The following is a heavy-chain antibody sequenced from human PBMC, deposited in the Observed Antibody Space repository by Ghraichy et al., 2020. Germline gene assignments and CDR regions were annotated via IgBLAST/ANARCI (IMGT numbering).Heavy chain of an antibody. CDR1: GGSISSYY. D-gene: IGHD3-10*01. Sequence: SETLSLTCTVSGGSISSYYWNWIRQPPGKGLEWIGSIYYSGRSNYNPSLKSRVTISVDTSKNQFSLRLRSVTAADTAVYYCARDPSITYTFYLWGQGTMVTVSS. V-gene: IGHV4-59*01. CDR2: IYYSGRS. J-gene: IGHJ3*01. CDR3: ARDPSITYTFYL.